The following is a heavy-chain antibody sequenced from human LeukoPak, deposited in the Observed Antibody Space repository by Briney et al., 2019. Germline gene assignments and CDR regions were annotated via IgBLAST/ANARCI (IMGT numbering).Heavy chain of an antibody. CDR2: IQYDGSNK. V-gene: IGHV3-30*02. D-gene: IGHD3-10*01. Sequence: LPGGSLRLSCAVSGFTFSSYDMHWVRQAPGRGLEWVTFIQYDGSNKYYADSVKGRFTISRDNSKNTLYLQMNSLRAEDTAVYYCARSLTMVRGYDYWGQGTLVTVSS. CDR3: ARSLTMVRGYDY. J-gene: IGHJ4*02. CDR1: GFTFSSYD.